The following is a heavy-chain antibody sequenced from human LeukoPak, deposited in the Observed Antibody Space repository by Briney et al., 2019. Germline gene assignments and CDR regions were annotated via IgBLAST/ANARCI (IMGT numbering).Heavy chain of an antibody. CDR3: ARDTATTGGGLDS. D-gene: IGHD1-1*01. J-gene: IGHJ4*02. CDR1: GFSVGGTH. V-gene: IGHV3-53*01. Sequence: GGSLRLSCAISGFSVGGTHMSWVRQAPGKGLEWVSAIYTGGTTYYADSVQGRFTVSRDNSKNILYLHMNSLRAEDTAVYYCARDTATTGGGLDSWGQGTLVTVSS. CDR2: IYTGGTT.